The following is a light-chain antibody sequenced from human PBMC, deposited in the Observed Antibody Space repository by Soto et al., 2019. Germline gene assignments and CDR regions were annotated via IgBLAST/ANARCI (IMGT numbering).Light chain of an antibody. J-gene: IGKJ1*01. CDR3: QQYNNWWT. CDR2: AAS. V-gene: IGKV1-9*01. Sequence: DIQLTQSPSFLSASVGDRVTITCRASQGISSYLAWYQQKPGKAPKLLIYAASTLQSGVPSRFSGSGSGTEFTLTISSLQSEDFAVYYCQQYNNWWTFGQGTKVEIK. CDR1: QGISSY.